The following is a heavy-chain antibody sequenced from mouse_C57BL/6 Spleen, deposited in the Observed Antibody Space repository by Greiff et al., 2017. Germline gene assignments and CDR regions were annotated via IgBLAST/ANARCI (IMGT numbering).Heavy chain of an antibody. Sequence: EVMLVESGGGLVKPGGSLKLSCAASGFTFSDYGMHWVRQAPEKGLEWVAYISSGSSTLYYADTVKGRFTISRDNAKNTLFLQLTSLRSEDTAMYYGARPYLLRRYFDVWGTGTTVTVSS. D-gene: IGHD1-2*01. J-gene: IGHJ1*03. V-gene: IGHV5-17*01. CDR1: GFTFSDYG. CDR2: ISSGSSTL. CDR3: ARPYLLRRYFDV.